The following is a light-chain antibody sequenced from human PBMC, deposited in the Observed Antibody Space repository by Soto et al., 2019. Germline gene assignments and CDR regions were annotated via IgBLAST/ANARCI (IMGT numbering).Light chain of an antibody. Sequence: ETVLTQSPATLSLSPGERATLSCRASQSVSRFLAWYQQKPGQAPRLLIYDASNRATGIPARFSGSRSGTDFTLTISSLEPEDFAVYYCQQRGNWPPITFGQGTRLDIK. CDR1: QSVSRF. J-gene: IGKJ5*01. CDR3: QQRGNWPPIT. CDR2: DAS. V-gene: IGKV3-11*01.